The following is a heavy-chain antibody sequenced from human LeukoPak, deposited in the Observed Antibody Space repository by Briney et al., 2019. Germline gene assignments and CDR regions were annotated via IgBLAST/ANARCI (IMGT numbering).Heavy chain of an antibody. CDR1: GFTFSSYA. CDR3: ARDGFYGSGPLDF. V-gene: IGHV3-30-3*01. D-gene: IGHD3-10*01. J-gene: IGHJ3*01. Sequence: GGSLRLSCAASGFTFSSYAMHWVRQAPGKGLEWVAVMSFDGSNKFYADSVKGRFTISRDNSKNTLYLQMNSLRAEDTAVYYCARDGFYGSGPLDFWGQGTMVIVSS. CDR2: MSFDGSNK.